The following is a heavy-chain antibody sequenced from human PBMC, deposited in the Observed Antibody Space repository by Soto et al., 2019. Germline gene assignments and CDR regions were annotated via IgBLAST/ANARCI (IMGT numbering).Heavy chain of an antibody. V-gene: IGHV1-18*01. D-gene: IGHD3-9*01. CDR2: IRPYSGKT. CDR3: PSERLTLTTSLTFDF. J-gene: IGHJ4*01. CDR1: GYTFTNYG. Sequence: QVQLVQSGAEVKNPGASVKVSCQASGYTFTNYGIAWVRQAPGQGLEWMGWIRPYSGKTDYRQNLQGRVTMTADTSTPNAYMELRSLRSDDTAVSYCPSERLTLTTSLTFDFWGHGTLVT.